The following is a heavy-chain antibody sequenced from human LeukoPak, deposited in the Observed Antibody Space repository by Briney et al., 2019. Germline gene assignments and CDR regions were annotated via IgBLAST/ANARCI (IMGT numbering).Heavy chain of an antibody. CDR1: GFTFSSYW. J-gene: IGHJ6*02. CDR2: IKQDGSEK. CDR3: ARDSGIAPAGYYHYYGMDV. D-gene: IGHD6-13*01. V-gene: IGHV3-7*01. Sequence: GGSLRLSCAASGFTFSSYWMSWVRQAPGKGLEWVASIKQDGSEKYNVDSVKGRFTISRDNAKKSLFLQMNSLRAEDTAVYYCARDSGIAPAGYYHYYGMDVWGQGTTVTVSS.